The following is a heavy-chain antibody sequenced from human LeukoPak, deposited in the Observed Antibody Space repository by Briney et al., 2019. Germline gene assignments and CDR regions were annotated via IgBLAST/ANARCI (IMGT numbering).Heavy chain of an antibody. CDR3: AKDILLFGGLDV. D-gene: IGHD3-10*01. CDR1: GFTFDDFA. J-gene: IGHJ6*02. Sequence: GGSLRLSRAASGFTFDDFAMPWVRQAPGKGLEWVSLISGDGDSTYFADSVKGRFTISRDNSKNSLYLQMNSLRTEDTALYYCAKDILLFGGLDVWGQGTTVTVSS. V-gene: IGHV3-43*02. CDR2: ISGDGDST.